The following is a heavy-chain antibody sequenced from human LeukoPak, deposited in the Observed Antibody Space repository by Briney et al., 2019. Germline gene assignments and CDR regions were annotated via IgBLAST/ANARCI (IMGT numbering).Heavy chain of an antibody. D-gene: IGHD6-13*01. Sequence: GRSLRLSCGGSGYSYRSYAMHWVRQAPSKGLEWVAVISDDGTKKYYADSVKGRFTISRDNSKNSLSLQMNSLRPEDTAVYYCASRYSSSWALDYWGLGTLVTVSS. V-gene: IGHV3-30*01. CDR2: ISDDGTKK. CDR1: GYSYRSYA. J-gene: IGHJ4*02. CDR3: ASRYSSSWALDY.